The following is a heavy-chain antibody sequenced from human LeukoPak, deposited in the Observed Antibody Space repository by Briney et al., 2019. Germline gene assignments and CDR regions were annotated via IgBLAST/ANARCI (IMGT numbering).Heavy chain of an antibody. CDR2: IYYSGST. J-gene: IGHJ3*02. V-gene: IGHV4-39*01. Sequence: SETLSLTCTVSGGSISSSSYYWGWIRQPPGKGLEWIGSIYYSGSTYYNPSLKSRVTISVDTSKNQFSLKLSSVTAADTAVYYCAGSQYYDFWSGYHNAFAIWGQGTMVTVSS. CDR1: GGSISSSSYY. CDR3: AGSQYYDFWSGYHNAFAI. D-gene: IGHD3-3*01.